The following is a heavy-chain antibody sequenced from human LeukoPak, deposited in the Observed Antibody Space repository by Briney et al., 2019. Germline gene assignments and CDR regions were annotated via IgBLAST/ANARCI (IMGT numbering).Heavy chain of an antibody. Sequence: SVKVSCKASGYTFTSYGISWVRQAPGQGLEWMGRIIPILGIANYAQKFQGRVTITADKSTSTAYMELSSLRSEDTAVYYCATESHYYDSSGYYTTLNDYWGQGTLVTVSS. CDR2: IIPILGIA. D-gene: IGHD3-22*01. CDR3: ATESHYYDSSGYYTTLNDY. CDR1: GYTFTSYG. V-gene: IGHV1-69*04. J-gene: IGHJ4*02.